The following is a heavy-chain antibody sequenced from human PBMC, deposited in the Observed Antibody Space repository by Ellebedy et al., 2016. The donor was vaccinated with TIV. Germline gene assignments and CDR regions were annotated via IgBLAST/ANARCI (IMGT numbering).Heavy chain of an antibody. Sequence: SETLSLTCAVSGGSISSSNWWSWVRQPPGKGLEWIGEIYHSGSTNYNPSLKSRVTISVDTSKNQFSLKLSSVTAADTAVYYCARVYRAGTFTPYMTQVDYWGQGTLVTVSS. CDR2: IYHSGST. J-gene: IGHJ4*02. CDR3: ARVYRAGTFTPYMTQVDY. CDR1: GGSISSSNW. V-gene: IGHV4-4*02. D-gene: IGHD6-19*01.